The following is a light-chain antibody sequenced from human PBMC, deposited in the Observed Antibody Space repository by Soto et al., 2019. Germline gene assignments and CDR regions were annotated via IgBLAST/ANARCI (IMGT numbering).Light chain of an antibody. CDR2: GAS. Sequence: EIVLTHTPGTRALSPGERATLSCRASQSVSSSYLAWYQQKPGQAPRLLIYGASSRATGILDRFSGSGSGTDFTLTISRLEPEDFAVYYCQQSQTFGQGTKVDIK. CDR1: QSVSSSY. CDR3: QQSQT. V-gene: IGKV3-20*01. J-gene: IGKJ1*01.